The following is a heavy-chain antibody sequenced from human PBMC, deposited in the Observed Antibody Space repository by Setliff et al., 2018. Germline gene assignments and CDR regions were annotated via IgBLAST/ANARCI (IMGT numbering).Heavy chain of an antibody. Sequence: ASVKVSCKASGYSFSDYGISWVRQAPGQGLEWMGWISACNGNTKYAQKLQGRVTMATDISTSTAYMELRSLRSDDTAVYYCARGGYSYGYDHGFDIWGRGTMVTVS. V-gene: IGHV1-18*01. CDR1: GYSFSDYG. D-gene: IGHD5-18*01. J-gene: IGHJ3*02. CDR3: ARGGYSYGYDHGFDI. CDR2: ISACNGNT.